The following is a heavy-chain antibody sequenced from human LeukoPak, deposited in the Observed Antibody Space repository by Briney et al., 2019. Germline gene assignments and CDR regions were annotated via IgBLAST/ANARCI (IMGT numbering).Heavy chain of an antibody. V-gene: IGHV4-59*01. Sequence: KPSETLSLTCTVSGGSISSYYWSWIRQPPGKGLEWIGYIYYSGSTNYNPSLKSRVTISVDTSRNQFSLKLSSVTAADTAVYYCARDRGRINAXPSYGMDVWGQGTTVTVSS. CDR2: IYYSGST. D-gene: IGHD3-10*01. J-gene: IGHJ6*02. CDR3: ARDRGRINAXPSYGMDV. CDR1: GGSISSYY.